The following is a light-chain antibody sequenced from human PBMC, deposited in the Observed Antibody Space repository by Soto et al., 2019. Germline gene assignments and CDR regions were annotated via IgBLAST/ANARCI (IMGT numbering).Light chain of an antibody. CDR1: SSDFGVYNY. CDR3: CSYAGSYTFV. J-gene: IGLJ1*01. Sequence: QSALTQPRSVSGSPGQSVTISCTGTSSDFGVYNYVSWYQQHPGKAPKLMIYDVSKRPSGVPDRFSGSKSGNTASLTISGLQAEDEADYYCCSYAGSYTFVFGTGTKVTVL. V-gene: IGLV2-11*01. CDR2: DVS.